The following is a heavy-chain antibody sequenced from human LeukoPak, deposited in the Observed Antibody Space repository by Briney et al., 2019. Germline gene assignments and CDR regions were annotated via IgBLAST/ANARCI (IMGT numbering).Heavy chain of an antibody. V-gene: IGHV4-39*01. D-gene: IGHD6-19*01. Sequence: SETLSLTCTVSGGSISSSSYYGGWIRQPPGKELEWIGSIYYTGSTYYNSSLKSRVTISVDTSKNQFSLKLRSVTAADTAVYYCARRIAVAGTGYFQHWGQGTLVTVSS. J-gene: IGHJ1*01. CDR1: GGSISSSSYY. CDR3: ARRIAVAGTGYFQH. CDR2: IYYTGST.